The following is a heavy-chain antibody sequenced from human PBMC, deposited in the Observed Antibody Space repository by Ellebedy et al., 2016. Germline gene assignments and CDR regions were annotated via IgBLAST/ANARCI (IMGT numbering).Heavy chain of an antibody. CDR3: ARHNAVADPYFDY. J-gene: IGHJ4*02. D-gene: IGHD6-19*01. CDR2: IYYSGST. Sequence: SETLSLTCTVSGGSISSSSYYWGWIRQPPGKGLEWIGSIYYSGSTYYNPSLKSRVTISVDTSKNQFSLKLSSVTAADTAVYYCARHNAVADPYFDYWGQGTLVTVSS. V-gene: IGHV4-39*01. CDR1: GGSISSSSYY.